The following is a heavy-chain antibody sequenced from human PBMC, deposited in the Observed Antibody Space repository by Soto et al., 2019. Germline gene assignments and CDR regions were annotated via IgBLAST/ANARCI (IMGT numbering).Heavy chain of an antibody. CDR2: ISGYNGNT. CDR3: ARGDDYVGPAD. CDR1: GYTFTTYG. Sequence: ASVKVSCKTSGYTFTTYGIHCVRQAPGQGLEWMGWISGYNGNTNYAQKVQGRVTMTTDTSTSTAYMELGSLRSDDTAVYYCARGDDYVGPADWGQGTLVTVSS. D-gene: IGHD4-17*01. V-gene: IGHV1-18*04. J-gene: IGHJ4*02.